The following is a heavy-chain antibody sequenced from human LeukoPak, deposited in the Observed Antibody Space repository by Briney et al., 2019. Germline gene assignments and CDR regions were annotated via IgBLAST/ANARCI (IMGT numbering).Heavy chain of an antibody. Sequence: SETLSLTCAVSGDSISTGSYYWGWIRQPPGKGLEWIGSIYYSGSTYYNPSLKSRVTISVDTSKNQLSLTLSSMTAAATAAYYCARHHCSSTSCPFDYWGQGTLVTVSS. CDR1: GDSISTGSYY. CDR2: IYYSGST. D-gene: IGHD2-2*01. V-gene: IGHV4-39*01. CDR3: ARHHCSSTSCPFDY. J-gene: IGHJ4*02.